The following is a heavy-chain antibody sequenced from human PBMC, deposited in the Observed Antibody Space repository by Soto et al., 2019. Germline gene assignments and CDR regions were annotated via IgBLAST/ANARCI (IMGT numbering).Heavy chain of an antibody. CDR2: IIPIFGTA. Sequence: QVQLVQSGAEVKKPGSSVKVSCKASGGTFSSYAISWVRQAPGQGLEWMGGIIPIFGTANYAQKFQGRVTITADESTSTAYMELSRLRSEDTAVYYCARARGVIPHYYYYGMDVWGQGTTVTVSS. J-gene: IGHJ6*02. D-gene: IGHD3-10*01. CDR3: ARARGVIPHYYYYGMDV. CDR1: GGTFSSYA. V-gene: IGHV1-69*01.